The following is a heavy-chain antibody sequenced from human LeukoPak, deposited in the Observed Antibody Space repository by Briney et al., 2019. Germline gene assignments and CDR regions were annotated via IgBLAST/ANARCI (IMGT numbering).Heavy chain of an antibody. CDR3: ARDEGIAVAGVAY. V-gene: IGHV3-53*01. CDR2: IYSSGAT. D-gene: IGHD6-19*01. J-gene: IGHJ4*02. CDR1: GFTVSSTY. Sequence: PGGSLRLSCAAFGFTVSSTYMTWVRQAPEKGLEWVSVIYSSGATSYADSVKGRFTISRDNSKNTLYLQMNSLRADDTAVYYCARDEGIAVAGVAYWGQGTLVTVSS.